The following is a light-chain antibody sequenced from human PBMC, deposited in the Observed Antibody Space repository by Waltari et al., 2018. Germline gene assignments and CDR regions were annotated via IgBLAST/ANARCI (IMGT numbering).Light chain of an antibody. CDR2: GAS. V-gene: IGKV3-20*01. CDR1: QSVSSNY. CDR3: QQYGSSQFT. Sequence: EIVLTQSPGTLSLSPGDRATLSCRASQSVSSNYLAWYQQKPGQAPRLRIYGASSRATGIPDRFSGSGSGTDFTLTISRLEPEDFAVYYCQQYGSSQFTFGPGTKVDIK. J-gene: IGKJ3*01.